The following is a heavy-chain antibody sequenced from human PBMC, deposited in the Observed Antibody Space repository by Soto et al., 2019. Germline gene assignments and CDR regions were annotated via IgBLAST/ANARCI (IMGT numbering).Heavy chain of an antibody. CDR3: AKSTGGTANGRDV. J-gene: IGHJ6*02. V-gene: IGHV3-9*01. D-gene: IGHD2-8*02. Sequence: EVQLVESGGGLVQPGRSLRLSCAASGFSFDEYGMHWVRQGPGKGLEWVSGISWNSGTIGYADSVKGRFTISRDNAKKSLYLQMNSLRGEDTALYYCAKSTGGTANGRDVWGQGTTVTVSS. CDR1: GFSFDEYG. CDR2: ISWNSGTI.